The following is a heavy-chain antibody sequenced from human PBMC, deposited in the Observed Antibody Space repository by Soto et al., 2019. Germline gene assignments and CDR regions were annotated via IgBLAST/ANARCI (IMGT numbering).Heavy chain of an antibody. V-gene: IGHV3-43*01. Sequence: EVRLVESGGVVVQPGGSLRLSCAASGFMFDDFSMHWVRQAPGKGLEWVALIGRDSINICYADSVRGRFIVSRDNSKSSLYLQMNSLRSEDTALYYCVKERDDASWTAFDHWGQGTLVTVSS. J-gene: IGHJ4*02. D-gene: IGHD2-2*01. CDR2: IGRDSINI. CDR3: VKERDDASWTAFDH. CDR1: GFMFDDFS.